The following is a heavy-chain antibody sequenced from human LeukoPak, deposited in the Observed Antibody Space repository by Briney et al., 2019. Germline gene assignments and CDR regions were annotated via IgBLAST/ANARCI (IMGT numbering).Heavy chain of an antibody. CDR1: VYGFSDVY. D-gene: IGHD5/OR15-5a*01. Sequence: ASVTVSFTASVYGFSDVYFNWVRQAPGQGLEWMGWINPYSGASKYAQRFQGRVSMDASIDTAYLELSWLTSDDTAVYYCATSSSVTHTRDPWGPGTLVTVSS. V-gene: IGHV1-2*02. CDR2: INPYSGAS. J-gene: IGHJ5*02. CDR3: ATSSSVTHTRDP.